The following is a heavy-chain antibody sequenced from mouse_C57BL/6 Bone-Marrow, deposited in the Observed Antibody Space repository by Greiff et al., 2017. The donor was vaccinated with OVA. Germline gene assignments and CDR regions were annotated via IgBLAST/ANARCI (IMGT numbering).Heavy chain of an antibody. J-gene: IGHJ1*03. CDR1: GISITTGNYR. CDR2: IYYSGTI. V-gene: IGHV3-5*01. CDR3: AREITTVVATLHYWYFDV. Sequence: EVQLVESGPGLVKPSQTVFLTCTVTGISITTGNYRWSWIRQFPGNKLEWIGYIYYSGTITYNPSLTSRTTITRDTPKNQFFLEMNSLTAEDTATYYCAREITTVVATLHYWYFDVWGTGTTVTVSS. D-gene: IGHD1-1*01.